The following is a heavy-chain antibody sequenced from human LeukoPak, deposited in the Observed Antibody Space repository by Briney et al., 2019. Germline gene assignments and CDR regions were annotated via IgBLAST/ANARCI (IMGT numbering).Heavy chain of an antibody. V-gene: IGHV1-2*02. CDR1: GYSFTGYY. D-gene: IGHD3-10*01. J-gene: IGHJ4*02. CDR3: ARGWFGSGRHFIPFDY. CDR2: INPNSGYT. Sequence: ASVKVSCKASGYSFTGYYMHWVRQAPGQGLEWMGWINPNSGYTKYAQNFQGRVTMTRDTSTSTVYMELSSLRSEDTAVYYCARGWFGSGRHFIPFDYWGQGTLVTVSS.